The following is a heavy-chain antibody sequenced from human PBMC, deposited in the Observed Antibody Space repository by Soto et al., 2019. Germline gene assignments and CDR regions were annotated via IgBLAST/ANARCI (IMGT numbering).Heavy chain of an antibody. CDR2: ISYDGSNK. J-gene: IGHJ4*02. D-gene: IGHD1-7*01. CDR3: ARRFKPSPSWTYATYLDY. V-gene: IGHV3-30-3*01. CDR1: GFTFSSYA. Sequence: QVQLVESGGGVVQPGRSLRLSCAASGFTFSSYAMHWVRQAPGKGLEWVAVISYDGSNKYYADSVKGRFTISRDNSKNTLYLQMNRLRAEDTAVYYCARRFKPSPSWTYATYLDYWGQGTLVTVSS.